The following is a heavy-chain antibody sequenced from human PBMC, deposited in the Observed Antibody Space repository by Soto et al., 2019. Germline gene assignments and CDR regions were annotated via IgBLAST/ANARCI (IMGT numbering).Heavy chain of an antibody. Sequence: EVHLMESGGGFVQVEESLRLSCGASGFDFNAYWMAWVRQAPGEGLEWVASISQDARGRYDVDSVEGRFTISRDNAKNLLSIKMTGLRVDDTAVYYCDSGGRPFGLVSCGGFAYWGHGAPVTVSS. CDR1: GFDFNAYW. V-gene: IGHV3-7*03. CDR2: ISQDARGR. J-gene: IGHJ4*01. D-gene: IGHD2-21*01. CDR3: DSGGRPFGLVSCGGFAY.